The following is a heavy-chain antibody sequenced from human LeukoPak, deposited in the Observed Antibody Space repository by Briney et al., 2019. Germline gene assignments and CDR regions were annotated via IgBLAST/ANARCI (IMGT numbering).Heavy chain of an antibody. V-gene: IGHV3-11*01. CDR1: GFTFSDYY. Sequence: GGSLTLSCAASGFTFSDYYMSWLRQPPAKGLEWVSYIRSCGSNIYYAHSLKGRFTIDRDNPKNSLYLQMISLRAEDTAVYYCAREYCSSTSCDLPWAFDSWGQGRMLTDSS. D-gene: IGHD2-2*01. CDR3: AREYCSSTSCDLPWAFDS. CDR2: IRSCGSNI. J-gene: IGHJ3*02.